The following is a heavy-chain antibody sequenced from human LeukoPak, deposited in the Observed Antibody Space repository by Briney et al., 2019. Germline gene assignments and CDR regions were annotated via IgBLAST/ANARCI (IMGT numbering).Heavy chain of an antibody. J-gene: IGHJ4*02. D-gene: IGHD3-3*01. CDR3: ARDRFGVVITTFDY. CDR2: ISAYNGNT. Sequence: GASVKVSCKASGYTFTSYGISWVRQAPGQGLEWMGWISAYNGNTNYAQKLQGRVTMTSDTSTSTAYMELRSLRSDATAVYYCARDRFGVVITTFDYWGRGTLVTVSS. CDR1: GYTFTSYG. V-gene: IGHV1-18*01.